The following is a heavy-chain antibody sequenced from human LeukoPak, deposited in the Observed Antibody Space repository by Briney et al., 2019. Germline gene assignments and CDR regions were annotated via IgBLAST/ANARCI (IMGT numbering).Heavy chain of an antibody. CDR2: ISGSGGST. Sequence: PGGSLRLSCAASGFTFSSYAMSWVRQAPGKGLEWVSGISGSGGSTYYADSVKGRFTISRDNSKNTLYLQMNSLRAEDTAVYYCARDPDSGWYKDYYFDYWGQGTLVTVSP. D-gene: IGHD6-19*01. V-gene: IGHV3-23*01. CDR3: ARDPDSGWYKDYYFDY. J-gene: IGHJ4*02. CDR1: GFTFSSYA.